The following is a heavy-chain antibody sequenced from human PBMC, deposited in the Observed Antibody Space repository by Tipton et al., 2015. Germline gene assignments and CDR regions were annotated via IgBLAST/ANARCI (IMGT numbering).Heavy chain of an antibody. CDR2: ISSSSSYT. D-gene: IGHD1-1*01. J-gene: IGHJ6*02. V-gene: IGHV3-21*01. CDR1: GFTFRTFS. Sequence: SLRLSCAASGFTFRTFSMNWVRQAPGKGLEWVSSISSSSSYTYYADSVKGRFTISRDNAKNSLYLQMNSLRAEDTAVYYRARVLLTWNYYGMDVWGQGTTVTVS. CDR3: ARVLLTWNYYGMDV.